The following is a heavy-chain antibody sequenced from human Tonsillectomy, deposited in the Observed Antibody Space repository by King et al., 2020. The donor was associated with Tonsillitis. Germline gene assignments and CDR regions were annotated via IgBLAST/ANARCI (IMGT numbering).Heavy chain of an antibody. J-gene: IGHJ6*02. CDR2: IYYSGST. V-gene: IGHV4-59*01. CDR1: GGSISSYY. Sequence: VQLQESGPGLVKPSETLSLTCTVSGGSISSYYWSWIRQPPGKGLEWIGYIYYSGSTNYNPSLKSRVTISGDTSKNQFSLKLSSVTAADTAVYYCARDKVCSGYYCAYGMDVWGQGTTVTVSS. D-gene: IGHD3-22*01. CDR3: ARDKVCSGYYCAYGMDV.